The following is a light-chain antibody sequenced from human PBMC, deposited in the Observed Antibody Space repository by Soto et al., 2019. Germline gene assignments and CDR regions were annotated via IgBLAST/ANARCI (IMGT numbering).Light chain of an antibody. CDR2: SNN. CDR3: AAWDDSLNGLYV. Sequence: QSALTQPASGSGTPGRGVTISCSGSSSNIGSNTVNWYQQLPGTAPKLLIYSNNQRPSGVPDRFSGSKSGTSASLAISGLQSEDEADYYCAAWDDSLNGLYVFGTGTKVTVL. J-gene: IGLJ1*01. V-gene: IGLV1-44*01. CDR1: SSNIGSNT.